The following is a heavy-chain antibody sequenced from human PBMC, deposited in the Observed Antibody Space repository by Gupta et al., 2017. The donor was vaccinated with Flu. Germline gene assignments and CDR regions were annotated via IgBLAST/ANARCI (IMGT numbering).Heavy chain of an antibody. CDR2: IYYSGST. V-gene: IGHV4-59*01. Sequence: QVQLQESGPGLVKPSETLSLTCTDSGGSISSYYWSLLRQPPGQGLEWIGYIYYSGSTNYNPSLKSRVTISVDTSKNQFSLKLSSVTAADTAVYYCARGGGYDFWSGYYTGLGRHGWFDPWGQGTLVTVSS. CDR1: GGSISSYY. CDR3: ARGGGYDFWSGYYTGLGRHGWFDP. D-gene: IGHD3-3*01. J-gene: IGHJ5*02.